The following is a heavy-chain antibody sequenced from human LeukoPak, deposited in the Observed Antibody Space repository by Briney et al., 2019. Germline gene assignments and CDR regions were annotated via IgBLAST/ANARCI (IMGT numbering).Heavy chain of an antibody. CDR3: ARRSGSYPWWFDP. Sequence: SVKVSCKASGGTFSSYAISWVRQAPGQGLEWMGRIIPILGIANYAQKFQGRVTITADKSTSTAYMELSSLRSEDTAVYYCARRSGSYPWWFDPWGQGTLVTVSS. CDR1: GGTFSSYA. V-gene: IGHV1-69*04. CDR2: IIPILGIA. D-gene: IGHD1-26*01. J-gene: IGHJ5*02.